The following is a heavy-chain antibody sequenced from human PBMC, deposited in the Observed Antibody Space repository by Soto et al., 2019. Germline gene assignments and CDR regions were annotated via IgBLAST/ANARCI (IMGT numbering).Heavy chain of an antibody. J-gene: IGHJ3*02. CDR3: ARHGGNSGDDAFDI. CDR2: ISSSSSYT. CDR1: GFTFSDYY. D-gene: IGHD2-21*02. Sequence: QVQLVESGGGLVKPGGSLRLSCAASGFTFSDYYMSWIRQAPGKGLEWVSYISSSSSYTNYADSVKGRFTISRDNAKNSLYLQRNSLRAEDTAVYYWARHGGNSGDDAFDIWGQGTMVTVSS. V-gene: IGHV3-11*06.